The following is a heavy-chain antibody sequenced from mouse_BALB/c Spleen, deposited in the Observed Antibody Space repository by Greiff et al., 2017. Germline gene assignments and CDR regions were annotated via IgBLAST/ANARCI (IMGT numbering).Heavy chain of an antibody. Sequence: VQLQQSGAELVKPGASVKLSCKASGYTFTSYYMYWVKQRPGQGLEWIGEINPSNGGTNFNEKFKSKATLTVDKSSSTAYMQLSSLTYEDSAVYYCTRSGNYDAMDYWGQGTSVTVSS. CDR1: GYTFTSYY. CDR3: TRSGNYDAMDY. CDR2: INPSNGGT. V-gene: IGHV1S81*02. J-gene: IGHJ4*01. D-gene: IGHD2-1*01.